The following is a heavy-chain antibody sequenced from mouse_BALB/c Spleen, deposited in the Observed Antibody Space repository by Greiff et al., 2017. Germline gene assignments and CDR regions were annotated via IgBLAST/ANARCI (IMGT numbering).Heavy chain of an antibody. Sequence: EVQVVESGGGLVQPGGSRKLSCAASGFTFSSFGMHWVRQAPEKGLEWVAYISSGSSTIYYADTVKGRFTISRDNPKNTLFLQMTSLRSEDTAMYYCASGNQWFAYWGQGTLVTVSA. V-gene: IGHV5-17*02. CDR1: GFTFSSFG. J-gene: IGHJ3*01. D-gene: IGHD2-1*01. CDR2: ISSGSSTI. CDR3: ASGNQWFAY.